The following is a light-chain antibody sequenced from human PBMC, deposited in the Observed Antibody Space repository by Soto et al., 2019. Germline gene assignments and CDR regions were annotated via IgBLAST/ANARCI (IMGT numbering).Light chain of an antibody. CDR1: QSVSSN. Sequence: EIVMTQSPATLSVSPGERATFSCRASQSVSSNLAWYQQKPGQAPRLLIYGASTRATGIPARFSGSGSGTEFTLTISSLQSEDFAVYYCQQYNTWPPDTFGQGTKLEI. J-gene: IGKJ2*01. CDR2: GAS. CDR3: QQYNTWPPDT. V-gene: IGKV3-15*01.